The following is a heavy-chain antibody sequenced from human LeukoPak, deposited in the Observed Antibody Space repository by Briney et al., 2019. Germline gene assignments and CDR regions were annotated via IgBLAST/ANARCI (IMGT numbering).Heavy chain of an antibody. J-gene: IGHJ4*02. CDR1: GFTFSDYD. Sequence: PGGSLRLSCTASGFTFSDYDMNWVRLAPGKGLEWVSSISGRSSHMYYTDSAKGRFTIPRDNAKNSLYLQMNSLRAEDTAVYYCARAFPPLRTSAAGDFWGQGTLVTVSS. D-gene: IGHD6-25*01. V-gene: IGHV3-21*06. CDR3: ARAFPPLRTSAAGDF. CDR2: ISGRSSHM.